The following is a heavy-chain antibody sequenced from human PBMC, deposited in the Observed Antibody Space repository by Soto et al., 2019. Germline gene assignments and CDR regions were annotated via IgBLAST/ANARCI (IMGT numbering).Heavy chain of an antibody. J-gene: IGHJ4*02. CDR2: ISSSSSSTI. D-gene: IGHD6-19*01. Sequence: PGGSLRLSCATSGFTFSDYYINWVRQGPGKGLEWVSYISSSSSSTIYYADSVKGRFTISTDHAKIPLYLQMNSLRAEDTAVYYCASDPHNSVWPGAFDTWGQGTVVTVSS. CDR1: GFTFSDYY. V-gene: IGHV3-48*01. CDR3: ASDPHNSVWPGAFDT.